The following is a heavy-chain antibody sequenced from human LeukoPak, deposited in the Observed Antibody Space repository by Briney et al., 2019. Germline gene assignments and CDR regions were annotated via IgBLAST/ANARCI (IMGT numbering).Heavy chain of an antibody. V-gene: IGHV3-74*01. CDR3: VVFGAGDGGFDI. J-gene: IGHJ3*02. Sequence: GGSLRLSCAASGFTFSSYWMHWVRQAPGKGLVWVSRINSDGSSTSYADSVKGRFTIPRDNAKNTLYLQVNSLRAEDTAVYYCVVFGAGDGGFDIWGQGTMVTVSS. CDR2: INSDGSST. CDR1: GFTFSSYW. D-gene: IGHD3-10*01.